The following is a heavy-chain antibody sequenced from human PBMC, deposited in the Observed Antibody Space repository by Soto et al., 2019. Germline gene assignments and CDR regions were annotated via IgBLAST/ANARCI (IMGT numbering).Heavy chain of an antibody. Sequence: PSETLSLTCTVSGGSISSYYWSWIRQPPGKGLEWIGYISYSGTTNYNPSLRSRVTISVDTSKNQFSLKLSSLTAADTAVFYCARMIRFPLEITTIDAFDIWGQGSMVTVSS. CDR1: GGSISSYY. CDR3: ARMIRFPLEITTIDAFDI. J-gene: IGHJ3*02. CDR2: ISYSGTT. V-gene: IGHV4-59*08. D-gene: IGHD4-4*01.